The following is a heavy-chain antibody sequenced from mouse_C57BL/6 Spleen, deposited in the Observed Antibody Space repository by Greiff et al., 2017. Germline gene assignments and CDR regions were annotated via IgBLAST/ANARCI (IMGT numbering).Heavy chain of an antibody. CDR3: ARNPFSGTGWYFDV. Sequence: QVQLQQSGAELARPGASVKLSCKASGYTFTSYGISWVKQRTGQGLEWIGEIYPRSGNTYYNEKFKGKATLTADKSSSTAYMELRSLTSEDAAVYFCARNPFSGTGWYFDVWGTGTTVTVSS. D-gene: IGHD4-1*01. V-gene: IGHV1-81*01. CDR1: GYTFTSYG. J-gene: IGHJ1*03. CDR2: IYPRSGNT.